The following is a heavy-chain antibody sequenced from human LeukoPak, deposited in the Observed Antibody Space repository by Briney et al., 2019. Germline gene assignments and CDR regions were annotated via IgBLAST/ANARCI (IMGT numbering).Heavy chain of an antibody. J-gene: IGHJ4*02. D-gene: IGHD2-15*01. CDR1: GYTFTIYG. Sequence: ASVKVSCKTSGYTFTIYGISWVRQAPGQGLEWMGLISAYGNTNYAQNLQGRVTMTTDTSASTAYMELRSLRSDDTAVYYCARGIIGYYFDYWGQGTLVTVSS. CDR3: ARGIIGYYFDY. V-gene: IGHV1-18*01. CDR2: ISAYGNT.